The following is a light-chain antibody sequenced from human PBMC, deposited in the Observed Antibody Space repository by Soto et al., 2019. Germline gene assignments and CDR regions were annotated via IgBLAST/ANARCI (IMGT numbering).Light chain of an antibody. Sequence: TQSPSSLSASVGDRVTITCRASQSISSYLNWYQQKPGKAPKLLIYAASSLQSGVPSRFSGSGSGTDFTLTIRSLQPEDFATYYCQQSYSTLYTFGQGTKLEIK. CDR1: QSISSY. CDR3: QQSYSTLYT. V-gene: IGKV1-39*01. J-gene: IGKJ2*01. CDR2: AAS.